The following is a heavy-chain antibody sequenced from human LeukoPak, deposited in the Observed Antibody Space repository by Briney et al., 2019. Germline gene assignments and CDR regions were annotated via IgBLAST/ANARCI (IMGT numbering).Heavy chain of an antibody. V-gene: IGHV1-2*02. Sequence: ASVKVSCKASGYTFTGYYMHWVRQAPGQGLGWMGWINPNSGGTNYAQKFQGRVTMTRDTSISTAYMELSRLRSDDTAVYYCARGRKGTNPSYMDVWGKGTTVTVSS. CDR2: INPNSGGT. D-gene: IGHD1-7*01. J-gene: IGHJ6*03. CDR1: GYTFTGYY. CDR3: ARGRKGTNPSYMDV.